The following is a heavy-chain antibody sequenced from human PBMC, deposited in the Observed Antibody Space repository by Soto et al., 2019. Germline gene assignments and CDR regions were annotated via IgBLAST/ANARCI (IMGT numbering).Heavy chain of an antibody. CDR3: ARGNLMYYGMDV. V-gene: IGHV4-59*01. D-gene: IGHD3-10*01. J-gene: IGHJ6*02. CDR1: GGSISSYY. Sequence: KTSETLSLTCTVSGGSISSYYWSWIRQPPGKGLEWIGYIYYSGSTNYNPSLKSRVTISVDTSKNQFSLKLSSVTAADTAVYYCARGNLMYYGMDVWGQGTTVTVSS. CDR2: IYYSGST.